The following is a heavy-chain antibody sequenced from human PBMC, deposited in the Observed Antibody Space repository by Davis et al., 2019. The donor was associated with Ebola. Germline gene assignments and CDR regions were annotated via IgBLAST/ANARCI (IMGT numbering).Heavy chain of an antibody. Sequence: GESLKISCAASGFTFSDYYMSWIRQAPGKGLEWVSYISNSGRTISYADSVKGRFTISRDNAKNSLYLQMNSLRAEDTAVYYCARGQRTGDPSDYWGQGTLVTVSS. CDR1: GFTFSDYY. CDR2: ISNSGRTI. V-gene: IGHV3-11*01. J-gene: IGHJ4*02. CDR3: ARGQRTGDPSDY. D-gene: IGHD7-27*01.